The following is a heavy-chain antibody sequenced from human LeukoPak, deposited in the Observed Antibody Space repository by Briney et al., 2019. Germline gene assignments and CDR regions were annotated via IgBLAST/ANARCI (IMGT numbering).Heavy chain of an antibody. CDR3: ARGPYSWLAASPSAGFDY. V-gene: IGHV4-39*01. D-gene: IGHD6-19*01. CDR2: IYYSGST. CDR1: GGSISSSSYY. J-gene: IGHJ4*02. Sequence: SETLSLTCTVSGGSISSSSYYWGWIRQPPGKGLEWIGTIYYSGSTYYNPSLKSRVTISVDTSKNQFSLNLSSVTAADTAVYYCARGPYSWLAASPSAGFDYWGQGTLVTVSS.